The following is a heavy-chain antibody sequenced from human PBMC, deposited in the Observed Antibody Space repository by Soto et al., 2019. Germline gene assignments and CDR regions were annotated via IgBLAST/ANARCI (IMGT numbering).Heavy chain of an antibody. V-gene: IGHV1-18*01. CDR1: GYTFTSDV. J-gene: IGHJ6*02. CDR3: ARDDAVVVVAATYYGMDV. D-gene: IGHD2-15*01. Sequence: ASLKVSCKAAGYTFTSDVISWLQQANGQGLEWMGWISAYNGNTNYAQKLQGRVTMTTDTSMSTAYMELRSLRSDDTAVYYCARDDAVVVVAATYYGMDVWGQGTTVTVSS. CDR2: ISAYNGNT.